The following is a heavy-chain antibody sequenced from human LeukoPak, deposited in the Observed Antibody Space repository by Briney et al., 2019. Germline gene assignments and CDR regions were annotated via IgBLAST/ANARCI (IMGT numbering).Heavy chain of an antibody. Sequence: SETLSLTCTVSGGSISSYYWNWIRQPPGRGLECIVYIYCSGSTNYNPSLKSRVTISVDTSKNQFSLKLSSVTAADTAVYYCARAGLPHTLKNFFDSWGQGTLVTVSS. CDR3: ARAGLPHTLKNFFDS. D-gene: IGHD4-11*01. V-gene: IGHV4-59*01. CDR2: IYCSGST. J-gene: IGHJ5*01. CDR1: GGSISSYY.